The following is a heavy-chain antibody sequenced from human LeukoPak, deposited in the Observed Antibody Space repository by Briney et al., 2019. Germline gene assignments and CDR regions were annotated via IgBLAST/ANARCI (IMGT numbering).Heavy chain of an antibody. Sequence: ASVKVSCKASGYTFTSYYIHCVRQAPGQGLEWMGIINPSGGGTSYAQKFQGRVTMTTDTSTRTVYMELSSLRSEDTAIYYCARVRDGYSYANFDSWGQGTLVTVSS. J-gene: IGHJ4*02. V-gene: IGHV1-46*01. CDR2: INPSGGGT. CDR1: GYTFTSYY. CDR3: ARVRDGYSYANFDS. D-gene: IGHD5-18*01.